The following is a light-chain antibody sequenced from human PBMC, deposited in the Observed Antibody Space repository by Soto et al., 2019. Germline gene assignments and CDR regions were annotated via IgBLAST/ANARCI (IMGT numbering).Light chain of an antibody. V-gene: IGLV3-21*04. Sequence: SYELTQPPSVSVDPGQTARITCGGNNIGSKSVHRYQQKPGQAPVLVIYYDSDRPSGRPERFSGYNYANTATLTISRVEAGDEAAYYCQVWDSSSDRVVFGGGTKLTVL. CDR3: QVWDSSSDRVV. J-gene: IGLJ2*01. CDR1: NIGSKS. CDR2: YDS.